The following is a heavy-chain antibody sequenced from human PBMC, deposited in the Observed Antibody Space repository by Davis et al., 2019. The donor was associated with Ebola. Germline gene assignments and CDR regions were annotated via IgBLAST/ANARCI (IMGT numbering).Heavy chain of an antibody. CDR3: ARDGCSSTSCYVQSAFDI. V-gene: IGHV3-7*03. J-gene: IGHJ3*02. D-gene: IGHD2-2*01. Sequence: GESLKISCAASGFTFSSYSMNWVRQAPGKGLEWVANVNRDGSEKYYVGSVRGRFTISRDNAKNSLSLQMNSLRDEDTAVYYCARDGCSSTSCYVQSAFDIWGQGTMVTVSS. CDR1: GFTFSSYS. CDR2: VNRDGSEK.